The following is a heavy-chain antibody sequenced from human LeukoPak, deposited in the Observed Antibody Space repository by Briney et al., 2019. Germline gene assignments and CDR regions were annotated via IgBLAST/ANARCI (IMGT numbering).Heavy chain of an antibody. V-gene: IGHV3-30*03. CDR1: GFTFSSYG. Sequence: QPGGSLRLSCAASGFTFSSYGMHWVRQAPGKGLEWVAVISYDGSNKYYADSVKGRFTISRDNSKNTLYLQMNSLRAEDTAVYYCARGLAEELWFGELSGWFDPWGQGTLVTVSS. J-gene: IGHJ5*02. D-gene: IGHD3-10*01. CDR3: ARGLAEELWFGELSGWFDP. CDR2: ISYDGSNK.